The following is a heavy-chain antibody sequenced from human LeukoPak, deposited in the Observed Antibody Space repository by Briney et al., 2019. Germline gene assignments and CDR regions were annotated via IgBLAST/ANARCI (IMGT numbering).Heavy chain of an antibody. CDR2: IYTSGST. J-gene: IGHJ3*02. CDR1: GGSISSGSYY. V-gene: IGHV4-61*02. Sequence: SQTLSLTCTVSGGSISSGSYYWSWIRQPAGKGLEWIGRIYTSGSTNYNPSLKSRVTISVDTSKNQFSLKLSSETAADTAVYYCARFLVAVDAFDIWGQGTMVAVSS. D-gene: IGHD2-8*02. CDR3: ARFLVAVDAFDI.